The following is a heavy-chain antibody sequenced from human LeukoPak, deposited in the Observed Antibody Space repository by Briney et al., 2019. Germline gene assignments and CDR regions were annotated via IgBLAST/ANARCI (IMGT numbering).Heavy chain of an antibody. CDR2: IRYDGSNK. Sequence: GGSLRLSCAASGFTFSSYGMHWVRQAPGKGLEWVAFIRYDGSNKYYADSVKGRFTISRDNSKNTLYLQMNSLGAEDTAVYYCARDQGRDGYNELDYWGQGTLVTVSS. CDR3: ARDQGRDGYNELDY. D-gene: IGHD5-24*01. CDR1: GFTFSSYG. J-gene: IGHJ4*02. V-gene: IGHV3-30*02.